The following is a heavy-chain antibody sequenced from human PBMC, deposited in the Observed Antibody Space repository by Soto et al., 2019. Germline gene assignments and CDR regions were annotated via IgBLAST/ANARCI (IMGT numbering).Heavy chain of an antibody. CDR2: ISGSGGSI. Sequence: EVQLLESGGGLVQPGGSLRLSCAASGFTFSTYAMNWVRQAPGNGLEWVSAISGSGGSIHYADSVKGRFTISRDNSMNTLYLQMDRRRDEATAVYRRVKGYWKGDVWGQGTTITVSS. V-gene: IGHV3-23*01. D-gene: IGHD1-1*01. J-gene: IGHJ6*02. CDR3: VKGYWKGDV. CDR1: GFTFSTYA.